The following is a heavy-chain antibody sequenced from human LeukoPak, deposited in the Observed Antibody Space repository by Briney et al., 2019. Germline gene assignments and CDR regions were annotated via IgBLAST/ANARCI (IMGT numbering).Heavy chain of an antibody. CDR1: GFKFADAP. CDR2: ITWDATDS. D-gene: IGHD5-24*01. J-gene: IGHJ3*02. V-gene: IGHV3-43*01. CDR3: EKDVSFRRGHNFDASDI. Sequence: PGGSLRLSCTASGFKFADAPMHWVRQPPGKGLEWIALITWDATDSYYADSVKGRFTISRDDSRNTLYLQMNSLRSEDTALYYCEKDVSFRRGHNFDASDIWGLGTMVTVSS.